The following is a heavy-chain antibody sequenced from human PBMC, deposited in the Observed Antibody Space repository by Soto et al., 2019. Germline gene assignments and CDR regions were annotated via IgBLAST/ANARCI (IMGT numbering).Heavy chain of an antibody. CDR2: IIPIFGTA. V-gene: IGHV1-69*12. D-gene: IGHD3-22*01. CDR1: GGTFSSYA. Sequence: QVQLVQSGAEVKKPGSSVKVSCKASGGTFSSYAISWVRQAPGQGLEWMGGIIPIFGTANYEQKFQGRVTITADESNSTAYMKLSRLRSEGTAGYYCARDTYDSSGYVGPGDYYYDRMGVWGQGTTVTVSS. J-gene: IGHJ6*01. CDR3: ARDTYDSSGYVGPGDYYYDRMGV.